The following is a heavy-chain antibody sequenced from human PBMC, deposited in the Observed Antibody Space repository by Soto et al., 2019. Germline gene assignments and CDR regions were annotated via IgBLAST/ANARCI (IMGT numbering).Heavy chain of an antibody. J-gene: IGHJ5*02. CDR2: IYPGDSDT. CDR1: GYSFTSYW. V-gene: IGHV5-51*01. CDR3: ASTSIAAAGKDYNWFDP. Sequence: EVQLVQSGAEVKKPGESLKISCKGSGYSFTSYWIGWVRQMPGKGLEWMGIIYPGDSDTRYSASFQGQVTISADKSISTAYLQWSRLKASDTAMYYCASTSIAAAGKDYNWFDPWGQGTLVTVSS. D-gene: IGHD6-13*01.